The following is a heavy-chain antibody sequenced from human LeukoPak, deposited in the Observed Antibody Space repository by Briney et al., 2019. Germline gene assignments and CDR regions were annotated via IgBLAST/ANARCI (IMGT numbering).Heavy chain of an antibody. CDR2: ISSGGNT. V-gene: IGHV3-53*01. D-gene: IGHD3-22*01. CDR3: ARNDRGAFDI. J-gene: IGHJ3*02. Sequence: PGGSLRLACAASGFTVSRNYMSRVRQAPGKGLEWGSVISSGGNTYYTDSVKGRFTISRDNSKNTLYLQMSSLRVEDTAVYYCARNDRGAFDIWGQGTMVTVSS. CDR1: GFTVSRNY.